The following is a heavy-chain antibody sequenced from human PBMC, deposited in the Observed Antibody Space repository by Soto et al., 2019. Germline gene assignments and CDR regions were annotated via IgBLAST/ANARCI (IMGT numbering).Heavy chain of an antibody. V-gene: IGHV1-3*01. Sequence: QVPLVQSGAEVKKPGASVKVSCRASGFTFTLYSLHWVRQAPGQRLEWMGWINGGSGKTKYSKKFQGRVTIARDTSAMTAYMEVSSLRSEDTAVYYCARYSGNYLDAFDIWGEGTMVTVSS. CDR3: ARYSGNYLDAFDI. CDR2: INGGSGKT. D-gene: IGHD1-26*01. J-gene: IGHJ3*02. CDR1: GFTFTLYS.